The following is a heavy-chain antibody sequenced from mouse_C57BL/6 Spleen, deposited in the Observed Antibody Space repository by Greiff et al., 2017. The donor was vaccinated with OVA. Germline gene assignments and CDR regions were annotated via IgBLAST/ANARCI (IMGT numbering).Heavy chain of an antibody. Sequence: QVQLQQPGAELVKPGASVKLSCKASGYTFTSYWMQWVKQRPGQGLEWIGEIDPSDSYTNYNQKFKGKGTLTVDTSSSTAYMQLSSLTSEDSAVYYCAREGELGHAMDYWGQGTSVTVSA. D-gene: IGHD4-1*01. V-gene: IGHV1-50*01. CDR2: IDPSDSYT. J-gene: IGHJ4*01. CDR3: AREGELGHAMDY. CDR1: GYTFTSYW.